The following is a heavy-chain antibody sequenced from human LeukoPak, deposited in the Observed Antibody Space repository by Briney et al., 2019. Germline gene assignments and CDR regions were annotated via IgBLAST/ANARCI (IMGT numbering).Heavy chain of an antibody. CDR3: ARDRAAGGLGYNWFDP. CDR1: GGSLSSYY. V-gene: IGHV4-59*01. D-gene: IGHD6-19*01. J-gene: IGHJ5*02. Sequence: PSETLSLTCSVSGGSLSSYYWSWIRQSPGKQLEWIGDIHDSGSTNYNPSLNSRVTIFMDTSKNQFSLRLSSVTAADTAVYYCARDRAAGGLGYNWFDPLGRGVLVTVSS. CDR2: IHDSGST.